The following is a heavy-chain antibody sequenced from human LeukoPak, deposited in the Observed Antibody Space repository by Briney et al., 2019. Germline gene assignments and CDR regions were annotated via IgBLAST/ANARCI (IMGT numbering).Heavy chain of an antibody. D-gene: IGHD3-22*01. V-gene: IGHV4-61*01. J-gene: IGHJ4*02. CDR3: ASLASVYYYDSSGYYYYFDY. Sequence: SETLSLTCSVSGGSVSSGSYYWSWIRQPPGKGLEWIVYIYYSGSTNYNPSLKSRVTISVDTSKNQFSLKLSSVTAADTAVYYCASLASVYYYDSSGYYYYFDYWGQGTLVTVSS. CDR1: GGSVSSGSYY. CDR2: IYYSGST.